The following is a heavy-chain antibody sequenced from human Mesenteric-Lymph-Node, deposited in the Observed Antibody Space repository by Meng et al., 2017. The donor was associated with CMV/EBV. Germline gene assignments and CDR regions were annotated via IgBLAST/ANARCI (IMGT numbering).Heavy chain of an antibody. V-gene: IGHV3-7*01. CDR2: IRQDGSEK. D-gene: IGHD3-10*01. CDR3: AREIQGMLSNWFAP. J-gene: IGHJ5*02. Sequence: GESLKISCAASEFTFNTYWMGWVRQAPGKGLEWVANIRQDGSEKYYVDSVKGRFTISRDNSENTLYLQMNSLRADDTAVYYCAREIQGMLSNWFAPWGQGTQVTVSS. CDR1: EFTFNTYW.